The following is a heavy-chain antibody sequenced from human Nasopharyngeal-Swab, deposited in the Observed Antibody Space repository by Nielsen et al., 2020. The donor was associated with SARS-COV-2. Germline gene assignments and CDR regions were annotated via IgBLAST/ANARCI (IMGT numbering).Heavy chain of an antibody. Sequence: GESLKISCAASGFTFNIYTVNWVRQAPGKGLEWVSAISSTGDYIYYAASVKGRFTISRDNAKNSLYLQMNSLRAEDTAVYYCVRDTPAMLAYWGQGTQVTVSS. J-gene: IGHJ4*02. CDR3: VRDTPAMLAY. V-gene: IGHV3-21*01. CDR2: ISSTGDYI. CDR1: GFTFNIYT.